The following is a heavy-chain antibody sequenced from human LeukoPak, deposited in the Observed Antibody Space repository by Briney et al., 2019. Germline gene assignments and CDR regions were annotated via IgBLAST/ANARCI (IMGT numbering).Heavy chain of an antibody. CDR3: AKRRVCSGGSCYFFDY. J-gene: IGHJ4*02. D-gene: IGHD2-15*01. Sequence: PGGSLRLSCAASGFTFSSYEMNWVRQAPGKGLEWISYISSSSTTIHYADSVKGRFTISRDNAENSLYLQMNSLRAEDTAVYYCAKRRVCSGGSCYFFDYWGQGTLVTVSS. CDR1: GFTFSSYE. V-gene: IGHV3-48*03. CDR2: ISSSSTTI.